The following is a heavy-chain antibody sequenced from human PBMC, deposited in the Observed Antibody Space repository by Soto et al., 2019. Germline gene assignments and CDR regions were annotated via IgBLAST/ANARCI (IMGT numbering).Heavy chain of an antibody. CDR1: GGSVTGFY. V-gene: IGHV4-59*02. CDR3: ARRECSSASCYQSNWFDP. J-gene: IGHJ5*02. CDR2: IFHSGSS. D-gene: IGHD2-2*01. Sequence: KPSETLSLTCTVSGGSVTGFYWSWIRQPPGKRLEWIGYIFHSGSSNYNPSLKSRVTISVDTSKSQVSLRLTSVTAADTAVYYCARRECSSASCYQSNWFDPWGQGTLVTVSS.